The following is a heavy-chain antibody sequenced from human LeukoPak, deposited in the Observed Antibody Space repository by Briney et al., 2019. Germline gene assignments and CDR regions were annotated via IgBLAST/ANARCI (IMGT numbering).Heavy chain of an antibody. D-gene: IGHD3-10*01. J-gene: IGHJ5*02. CDR1: GYSFIDYY. CDR3: ARGKRIKLWDGFDP. Sequence: ASVKVSCKASGYSFIDYYMHWVRQAPGQGLEWMGWINPNSGGTNYAQKSQGRVTMTRDTSITTTHLELSRLRSDDTAAYYCARGKRIKLWDGFDPWGQGTLVTVSS. V-gene: IGHV1-2*02. CDR2: INPNSGGT.